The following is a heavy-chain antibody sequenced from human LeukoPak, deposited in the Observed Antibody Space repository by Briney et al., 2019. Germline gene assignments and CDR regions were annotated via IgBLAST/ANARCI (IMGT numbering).Heavy chain of an antibody. CDR3: ARVSDCSSTSCYYFDY. CDR1: GFTFSSYS. CDR2: ISSSSSYI. Sequence: PGGSLRLSCAASGFTFSSYSMNWVRQAPGKGLEWVSFISSSSSYIYYADSVKGRFTISRDNAKNSLYLQMNSLRAEDTAVYYCARVSDCSSTSCYYFDYWGQGTLVTVSS. J-gene: IGHJ4*02. D-gene: IGHD2-2*01. V-gene: IGHV3-21*01.